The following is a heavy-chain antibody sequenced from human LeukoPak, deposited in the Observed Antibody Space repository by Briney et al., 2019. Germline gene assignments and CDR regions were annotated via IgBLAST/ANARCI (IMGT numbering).Heavy chain of an antibody. D-gene: IGHD3-22*01. J-gene: IGHJ4*02. CDR1: GYTFTSYG. Sequence: ASVKVSCKASGYTFTSYGISWVRQAPGQGLEWMGWINPNSGGTNYAQKFQGRVTMTRDTSISTAYMELSRLRSDDTAVYYCASSPHPDSSGLNWGQGTLVTVSS. CDR3: ASSPHPDSSGLN. V-gene: IGHV1-2*02. CDR2: INPNSGGT.